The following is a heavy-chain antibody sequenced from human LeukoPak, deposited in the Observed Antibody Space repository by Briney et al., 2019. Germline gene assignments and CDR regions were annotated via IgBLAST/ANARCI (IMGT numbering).Heavy chain of an antibody. D-gene: IGHD6-19*01. V-gene: IGHV3-23*01. J-gene: IGHJ4*02. CDR2: ISGSGSST. CDR3: TKDQGIAVTGVSDY. CDR1: GFTFSSFG. Sequence: GGSLRLSCAASGFTFSSFGMSWVGQAPGKGLEGFSGISGSGSSTSYTDSVKGQFTISRDNSKNTLSLQLNSLRDEDTAVYYCTKDQGIAVTGVSDYWGQGTLVTVSS.